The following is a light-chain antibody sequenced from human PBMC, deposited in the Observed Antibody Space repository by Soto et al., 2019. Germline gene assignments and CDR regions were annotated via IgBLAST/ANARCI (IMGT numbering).Light chain of an antibody. Sequence: EIVLTQSPATLSLSLGERATLSCRASQSVTSYLASYQQKPGQAPRLLIYEASNRATGIPARFSGSGSGTDFTLTISSLGPEYFAVYYCQQRSNWPITFGQGTRLEIK. CDR3: QQRSNWPIT. CDR2: EAS. J-gene: IGKJ5*01. V-gene: IGKV3-11*01. CDR1: QSVTSY.